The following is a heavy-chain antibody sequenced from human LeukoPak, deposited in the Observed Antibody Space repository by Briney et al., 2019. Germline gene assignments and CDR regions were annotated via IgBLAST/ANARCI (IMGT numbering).Heavy chain of an antibody. Sequence: GGSLRLSCAASGFTFSSYWMSWVRQAPGKGLEWVANIKQDGSEKYYVDSVKGRFTISRDNAKNSLYLQMNSLRAEDTAVYYCARVPTVVTATSSSYYYYYMDVWGKGTTVTVSS. CDR3: ARVPTVVTATSSSYYYYYMDV. V-gene: IGHV3-7*01. J-gene: IGHJ6*03. CDR1: GFTFSSYW. CDR2: IKQDGSEK. D-gene: IGHD2-21*02.